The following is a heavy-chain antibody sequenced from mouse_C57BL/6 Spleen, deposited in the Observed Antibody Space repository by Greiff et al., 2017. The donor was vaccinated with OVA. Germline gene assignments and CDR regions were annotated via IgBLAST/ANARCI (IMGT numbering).Heavy chain of an antibody. CDR3: ARPAMRYSNPEDYFDY. CDR1: GYTFTSYW. J-gene: IGHJ2*01. Sequence: QVQLQQPGAELVKPGASVKLSCKASGYTFTSYWMHWVKQRPGQGLEWIGMIHPNSGSTNYNEKFKSKATLTVDKSSSTAYMQLSSLTSEDSAVYYCARPAMRYSNPEDYFDYWGQGTTLTVSS. D-gene: IGHD2-5*01. V-gene: IGHV1-64*01. CDR2: IHPNSGST.